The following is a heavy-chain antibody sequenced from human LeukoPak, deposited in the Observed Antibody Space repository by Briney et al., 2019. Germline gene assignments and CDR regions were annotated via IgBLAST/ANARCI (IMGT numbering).Heavy chain of an antibody. J-gene: IGHJ4*02. CDR2: IYYSGST. CDR3: ARNFYASSGYYLDDFYFDF. D-gene: IGHD3-22*01. CDR1: GGSISSYY. Sequence: SETLSLTCTVSGGSISSYYWSWIRQPPGKGLEWIGYIYYSGSTNYNPSLKSRVTISVDTSKNQFSLKLSSVTAADTAVYYCARNFYASSGYYLDDFYFDFWGQGTLVTVSS. V-gene: IGHV4-59*08.